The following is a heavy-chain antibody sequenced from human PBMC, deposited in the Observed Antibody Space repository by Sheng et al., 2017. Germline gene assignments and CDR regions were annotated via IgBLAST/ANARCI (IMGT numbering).Heavy chain of an antibody. Sequence: QVQLQQWGAGLLKPSETLSLTCAVYGGSFSGYYWSWIRQPPGKGLEWIGEINHSGSTNYNPSLKSRVTISVDTSKNQFSLKLSSVTAADTAVYYCARGLGSSGSDYWGQGTLVTVSS. D-gene: IGHD3-22*01. J-gene: IGHJ4*02. V-gene: IGHV4-34*01. CDR2: INHSGST. CDR1: GGSFSGYY. CDR3: ARGLGSSGSDY.